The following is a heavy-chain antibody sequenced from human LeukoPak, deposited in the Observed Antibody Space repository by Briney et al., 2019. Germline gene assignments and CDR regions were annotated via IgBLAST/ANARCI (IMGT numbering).Heavy chain of an antibody. CDR3: ARPYDSGTTTFDC. J-gene: IGHJ4*02. CDR1: GGSISSYY. D-gene: IGHD3-10*01. Sequence: PSETLSLTCTVSGGSISSYYWSWIRQPPGKGLEWIGYISYSGSTNYNPSLKSRVTISVDTSKNQFSLNLSSVTAADSAMYYCARPYDSGTTTFDCWGQGTLVTVSS. V-gene: IGHV4-59*01. CDR2: ISYSGST.